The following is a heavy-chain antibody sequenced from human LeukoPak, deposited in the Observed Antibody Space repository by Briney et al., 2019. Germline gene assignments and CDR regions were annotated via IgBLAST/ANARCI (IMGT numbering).Heavy chain of an antibody. V-gene: IGHV3-21*01. CDR2: ISTSSSYI. CDR3: ASPQSGDYGALYFQH. J-gene: IGHJ1*01. CDR1: GFTFSTYS. Sequence: GGSLRLSCAASGFTFSTYSMNWVRQAPGKGLEWVSSISTSSSYIYYADSVKGRFTISRDNAKNSLYLQMNSLRAEDTAVYYCASPQSGDYGALYFQHWGQGTLVTVSS. D-gene: IGHD4-17*01.